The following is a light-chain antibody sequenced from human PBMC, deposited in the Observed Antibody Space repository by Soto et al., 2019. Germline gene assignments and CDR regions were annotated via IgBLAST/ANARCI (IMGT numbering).Light chain of an antibody. Sequence: SALTQPASVSGSPGQSLTISCTGTSSDVGGYNYVSWYQHYPGKAPKLMIYDVSNRPSGVSNRFSGSKSGNTASLTISGLQAADEAAYYCSSYTSSATYVFGTGTKVTVL. V-gene: IGLV2-14*03. CDR2: DVS. J-gene: IGLJ1*01. CDR3: SSYTSSATYV. CDR1: SSDVGGYNY.